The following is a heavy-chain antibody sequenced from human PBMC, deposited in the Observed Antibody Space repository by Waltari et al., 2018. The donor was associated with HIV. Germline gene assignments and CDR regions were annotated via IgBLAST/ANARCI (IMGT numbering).Heavy chain of an antibody. CDR3: ARDGSSDWFDY. CDR2: IYYSGST. CDR1: GGSVSTDNYY. Sequence: QVQLQESGPGLVKPSETLSLTCTVSGGSVSTDNYYWSWIRQPPGKGLEWIGYIYYSGSTNYNPSLKSRVTISVDTSKNQFSLKLTSVTAADTAVYYCARDGSSDWFDYWGQGTLVTVSS. D-gene: IGHD6-19*01. V-gene: IGHV4-61*01. J-gene: IGHJ5*01.